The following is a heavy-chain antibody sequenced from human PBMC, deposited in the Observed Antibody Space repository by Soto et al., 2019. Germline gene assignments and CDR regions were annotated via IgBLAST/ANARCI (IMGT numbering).Heavy chain of an antibody. V-gene: IGHV3-23*01. CDR3: ARDLLRRSDYVDY. CDR1: GFTFSDHY. Sequence: PGGSLRLSCAASGFTFSDHYMDWVRQAPGKGLEWVSAISGSGGSTYYADSVKGRFTISRDNSKNTLYLQMNSLRAEDTAVYYCARDLLRRSDYVDYWGQGTLVTVSS. CDR2: ISGSGGST. J-gene: IGHJ4*02.